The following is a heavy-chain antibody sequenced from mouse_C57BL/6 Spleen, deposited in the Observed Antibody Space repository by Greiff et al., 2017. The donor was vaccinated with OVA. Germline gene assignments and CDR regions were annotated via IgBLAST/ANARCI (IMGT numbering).Heavy chain of an antibody. CDR1: GYTFTSYW. CDR3: DRFTDNYGEDD. Sequence: QVQLQQPGAELVKPGASVKLSCKASGYTFTSYWMQWVKQRPGQGLEWIGEIDPSDGYTTYNQKFKGKATLTVDTSSSTAYMQLSSLTSEDSAVYYCDRFTDNYGEDDWGQGTSVTVSS. D-gene: IGHD1-1*01. CDR2: IDPSDGYT. V-gene: IGHV1-50*01. J-gene: IGHJ4*01.